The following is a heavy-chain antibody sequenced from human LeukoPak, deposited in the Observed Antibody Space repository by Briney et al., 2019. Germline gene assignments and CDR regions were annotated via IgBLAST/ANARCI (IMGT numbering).Heavy chain of an antibody. CDR1: GGSISSGSYY. V-gene: IGHV4-61*02. CDR3: ARQNFDWLLSPFDY. CDR2: IYTSGST. J-gene: IGHJ4*02. D-gene: IGHD3-9*01. Sequence: SETLSLTCTVSGGSISSGSYYWSWIRQPAGKGLEWIGRIYTSGSTNYNPSLKSRVTISVDTSKNQFSLKLSSVTAADTAVYYCARQNFDWLLSPFDYWGQGTLVTVSS.